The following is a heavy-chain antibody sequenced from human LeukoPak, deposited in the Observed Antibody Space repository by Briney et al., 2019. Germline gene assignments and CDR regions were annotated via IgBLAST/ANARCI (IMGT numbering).Heavy chain of an antibody. Sequence: ASVKVSCKASGGTFSSYAISWVRQAPGQGLEWMGGIIPIFGTANYAQKFQGRVTITADESTSTAYMELSSLRSEDTAVYYCARDVGNGAVAVTNTRFDPWGQGTLVTVSS. CDR1: GGTFSSYA. D-gene: IGHD6-19*01. V-gene: IGHV1-69*13. J-gene: IGHJ5*02. CDR2: IIPIFGTA. CDR3: ARDVGNGAVAVTNTRFDP.